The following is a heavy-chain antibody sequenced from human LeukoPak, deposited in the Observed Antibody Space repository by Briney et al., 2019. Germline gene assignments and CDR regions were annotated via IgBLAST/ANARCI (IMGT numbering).Heavy chain of an antibody. Sequence: PGGSLRLSCAASGFTLSSYAMSWVRQAPGKGLEWVSGISGSGDNTYYADSVKGRFTISRDNSKNTLYVQVNRLRTEDTAAYYCAKGSYYDSSGSFYFDYWGQGTLVTVSS. D-gene: IGHD3-22*01. CDR2: ISGSGDNT. CDR1: GFTLSSYA. J-gene: IGHJ4*02. V-gene: IGHV3-23*01. CDR3: AKGSYYDSSGSFYFDY.